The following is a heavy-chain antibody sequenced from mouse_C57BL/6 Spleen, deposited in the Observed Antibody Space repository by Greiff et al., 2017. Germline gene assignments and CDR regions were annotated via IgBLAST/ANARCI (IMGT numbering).Heavy chain of an antibody. J-gene: IGHJ2*01. CDR2: IDTNSGGT. CDR1: GYTFTSYW. D-gene: IGHD1-1*01. CDR3: AGWGYYGSGPLDY. V-gene: IGHV1-72*01. Sequence: VQLQQPGAELVKPGASVKLSCTASGYTFTSYWMHWVQQRPGRGLEWIGRIDTNSGGTKYNEKFKSKATLTGDKPSSTDYMQLSSLTSEDSAVYYCAGWGYYGSGPLDYWGQGTTLTVSS.